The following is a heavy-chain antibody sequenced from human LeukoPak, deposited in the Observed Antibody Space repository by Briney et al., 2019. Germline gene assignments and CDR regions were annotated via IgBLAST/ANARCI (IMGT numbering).Heavy chain of an antibody. Sequence: PSETLSLTCAVSGGSISSNYWWSWVRQPPGKGLEWIGEIYHSGSTNYNPSLRSRVTISVDKSKSQFSLKLSSVTPADTAVYYCARKGYTIGSFDWGQGTLVTVSS. J-gene: IGHJ4*02. CDR3: ARKGYTIGSFD. CDR2: IYHSGST. CDR1: GGSISSNYW. V-gene: IGHV4-4*02. D-gene: IGHD5-18*01.